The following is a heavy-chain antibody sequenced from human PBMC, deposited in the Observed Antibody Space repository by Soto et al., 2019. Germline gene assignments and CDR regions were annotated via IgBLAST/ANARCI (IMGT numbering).Heavy chain of an antibody. V-gene: IGHV4-39*01. CDR2: IYYSGST. D-gene: IGHD1-26*01. CDR3: ARLEGATGDYYYYYGMDV. Sequence: SETLSLTCTVSGGSISSSSYYWGWIRQPPGKGLEWIGSIYYSGSTYFNPSLKSRVTISVDTSKNQFSLKLSSVTAADTAVYYCARLEGATGDYYYYYGMDVWGQGTTVTVSS. J-gene: IGHJ6*02. CDR1: GGSISSSSYY.